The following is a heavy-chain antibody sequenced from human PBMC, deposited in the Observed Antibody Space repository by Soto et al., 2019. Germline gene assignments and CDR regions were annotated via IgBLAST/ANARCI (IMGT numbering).Heavy chain of an antibody. CDR3: AKDLDDGGSYGRYDAFDI. J-gene: IGHJ3*02. CDR2: IRGSGGST. V-gene: IGHV3-23*01. CDR1: GFTFSSYA. Sequence: GGSLRLSCAASGFTFSSYAMSWVRQAPGKGLEWVSAIRGSGGSTYYADSVKGRFTISIDNSKNTLYLQMNSLRAEDKAVYYCAKDLDDGGSYGRYDAFDIWGQGTMVTVSS. D-gene: IGHD1-26*01.